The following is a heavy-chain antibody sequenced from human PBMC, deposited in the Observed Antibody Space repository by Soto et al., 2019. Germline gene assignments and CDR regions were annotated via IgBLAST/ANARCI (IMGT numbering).Heavy chain of an antibody. D-gene: IGHD2-15*01. CDR2: ISSSSSYI. V-gene: IGHV3-21*01. Sequence: GGSLRLSCAASGFTFSSYSMNWVRQAPGKGLEWVSSISSSSSYIYYADSVKGRFTISRDNAKNSLYLQMNSLRAEDTAVYYCARGPQVGCSGGSCYRYWGQGTLVTVSS. CDR3: ARGPQVGCSGGSCYRY. J-gene: IGHJ4*02. CDR1: GFTFSSYS.